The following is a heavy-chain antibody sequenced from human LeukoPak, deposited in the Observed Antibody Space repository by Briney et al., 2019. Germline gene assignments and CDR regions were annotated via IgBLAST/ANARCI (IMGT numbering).Heavy chain of an antibody. Sequence: GASVEVSCKASGYAFTSYDINWVRQATGQGLEWMGWMNPNSGNTGYAQKFQGRVTMTRNTSISTAYMELSSLRSEDTAVYYCARTCSGGSCRNWFDPWGQGTLVTVSS. D-gene: IGHD2-15*01. CDR3: ARTCSGGSCRNWFDP. CDR1: GYAFTSYD. J-gene: IGHJ5*02. CDR2: MNPNSGNT. V-gene: IGHV1-8*01.